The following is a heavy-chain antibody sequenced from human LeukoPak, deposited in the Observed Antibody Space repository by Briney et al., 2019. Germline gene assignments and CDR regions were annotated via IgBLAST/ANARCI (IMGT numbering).Heavy chain of an antibody. CDR2: IYPGDSDT. Sequence: GESLKISCKGSGYSFTSYWIGWVRQMPGKGLEWMGIIYPGDSDTRYSPSFQGQVTISADKSISTAYLQWSSLKASDTAMYYCARSGEAGGDYYYYYMDVRGKGTTVTVSS. D-gene: IGHD3-10*01. CDR1: GYSFTSYW. J-gene: IGHJ6*03. CDR3: ARSGEAGGDYYYYYMDV. V-gene: IGHV5-51*01.